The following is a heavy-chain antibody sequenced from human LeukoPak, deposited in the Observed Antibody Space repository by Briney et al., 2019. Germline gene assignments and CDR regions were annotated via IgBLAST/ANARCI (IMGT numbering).Heavy chain of an antibody. CDR1: GFTFSSYW. CDR2: IKQDGSEK. J-gene: IGHJ4*02. V-gene: IGHV3-7*01. D-gene: IGHD3-3*01. Sequence: GGSLRLSCAASGFTFSSYWMSWVRQAPGKGLEWVANIKQDGSEKYYVDSVKGRFTISRDNAKNSLYLQMNSLRAEDTAVYYCARVKAELRFLEWLDYWGQGTLVTVPS. CDR3: ARVKAELRFLEWLDY.